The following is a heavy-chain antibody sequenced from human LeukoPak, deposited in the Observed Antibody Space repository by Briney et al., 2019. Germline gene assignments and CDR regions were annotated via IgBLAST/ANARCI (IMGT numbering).Heavy chain of an antibody. J-gene: IGHJ3*02. D-gene: IGHD3-22*01. CDR2: IGGSGVST. V-gene: IGHV3-23*01. CDR3: AKVITRAPPWRGAFDI. CDR1: GFTFSAYA. Sequence: GGSLRLSCAASGFTFSAYAMSWVRQAPGKGLEWVSFIGGSGVSTWYADSVKGRFTFSRDNSKNTLYLQMNSLRAEDTAIYYCAKVITRAPPWRGAFDIWSQGTMVAVSS.